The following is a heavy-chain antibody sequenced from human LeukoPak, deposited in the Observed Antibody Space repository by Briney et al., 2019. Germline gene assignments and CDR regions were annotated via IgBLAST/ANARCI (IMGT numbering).Heavy chain of an antibody. Sequence: RGSLSLSCVASGFTVSNSYMSWVRQAPGKGLEWVSVIYSDGGTFYSDSVKGRFTISRDYSKSSLYLQMNSLRADDTAVYYCARDSNGPAFWGQGTLVTVSS. CDR3: ARDSNGPAF. CDR2: IYSDGGT. V-gene: IGHV3-53*01. D-gene: IGHD6-19*01. J-gene: IGHJ4*02. CDR1: GFTVSNSY.